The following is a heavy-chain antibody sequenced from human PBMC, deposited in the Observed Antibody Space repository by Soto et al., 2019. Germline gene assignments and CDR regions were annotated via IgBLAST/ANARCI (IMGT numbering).Heavy chain of an antibody. J-gene: IGHJ4*02. D-gene: IGHD6-13*01. CDR3: ARDVIAAAGTAG. Sequence: QVQLVQSGAEVKKPGSSVKVSCKASGGTFSSYAISWVRQAPGQGLEWMGGIIPIFGTANYAQKFQGRVTLTADESTSTAYVELSSLSSEDTAVYYCARDVIAAAGTAGWGQGNLVTVPS. CDR1: GGTFSSYA. V-gene: IGHV1-69*12. CDR2: IIPIFGTA.